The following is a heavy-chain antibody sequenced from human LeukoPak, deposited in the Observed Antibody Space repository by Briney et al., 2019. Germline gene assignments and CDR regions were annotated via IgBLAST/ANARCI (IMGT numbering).Heavy chain of an antibody. CDR3: ARDQSGYDHFDY. J-gene: IGHJ4*02. Sequence: PGGSLRLSCAASGFTFSSYGMHWVRQAPGKGLEWVAFIRYDGSNKYHADSVKGRFTISRDNSKNTLSLQMNSLRADDTAVYYCARDQSGYDHFDYWGQGTLVTVSS. CDR2: IRYDGSNK. V-gene: IGHV3-30*02. D-gene: IGHD5-12*01. CDR1: GFTFSSYG.